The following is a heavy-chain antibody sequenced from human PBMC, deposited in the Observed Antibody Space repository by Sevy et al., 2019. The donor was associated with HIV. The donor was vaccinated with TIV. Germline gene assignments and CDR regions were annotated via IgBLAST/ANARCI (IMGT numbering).Heavy chain of an antibody. Sequence: GGSLRLSCAASGFTFSSYAMSWVRQAPGKGLEWVSAISGSGGSTYYADSVKGRFTISRDNSKNTLYLQMNSLRAEDTAVYYCAKRGTYYDSSGYPVYHHPFDYWGQGTLVTVSS. CDR3: AKRGTYYDSSGYPVYHHPFDY. D-gene: IGHD3-22*01. CDR1: GFTFSSYA. V-gene: IGHV3-23*01. CDR2: ISGSGGST. J-gene: IGHJ4*02.